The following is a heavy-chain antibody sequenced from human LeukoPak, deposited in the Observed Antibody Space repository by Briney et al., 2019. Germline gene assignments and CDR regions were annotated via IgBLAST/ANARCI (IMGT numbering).Heavy chain of an antibody. D-gene: IGHD6-6*01. CDR3: ARVSSYYGMDV. J-gene: IGHJ6*02. Sequence: PGGSLRLSCAASGFTFSSYEMAWVRQAPGKGLEWVSYISSSGSTIYYADSVKGRFTISRDNAKNSLYLQMNSLRAEDTAVYYCARVSSYYGMDVWGQGTTVTVSS. CDR1: GFTFSSYE. CDR2: ISSSGSTI. V-gene: IGHV3-48*03.